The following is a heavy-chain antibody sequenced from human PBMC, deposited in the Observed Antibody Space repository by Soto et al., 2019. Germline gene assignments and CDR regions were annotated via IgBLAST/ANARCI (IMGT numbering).Heavy chain of an antibody. CDR3: ARGPQQQLVPHYYYYGMDV. Sequence: GGSLRLSCAASGFTFSSYGMHWVRQAPCKGLEWVAVIWYDGSNKYYADSVKGRFTISRDNSKNTLYLQMNSLRAEDTAVYYCARGPQQQLVPHYYYYGMDVWGQGTTVTVS. D-gene: IGHD6-13*01. CDR2: IWYDGSNK. CDR1: GFTFSSYG. V-gene: IGHV3-33*01. J-gene: IGHJ6*02.